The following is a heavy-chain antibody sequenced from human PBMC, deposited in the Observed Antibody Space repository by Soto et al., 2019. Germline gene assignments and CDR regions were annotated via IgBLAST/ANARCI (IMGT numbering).Heavy chain of an antibody. CDR2: IKQDGSEK. V-gene: IGHV3-7*01. CDR3: ARDQGKFLSFRWFDP. J-gene: IGHJ5*02. Sequence: EVQLVESGGGLVQPGGSLRLSCAASGFTFSSYWMSWVRQAPGKGLEWVANIKQDGSEKYYVDSVKGRFTISRDNAKNPLYLQMNSLRAEDTAVYYCARDQGKFLSFRWFDPWGQGTLVTVAA. D-gene: IGHD3-10*01. CDR1: GFTFSSYW.